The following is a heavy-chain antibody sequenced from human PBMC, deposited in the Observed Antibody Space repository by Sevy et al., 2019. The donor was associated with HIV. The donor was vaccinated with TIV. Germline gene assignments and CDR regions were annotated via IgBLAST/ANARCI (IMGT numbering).Heavy chain of an antibody. D-gene: IGHD3-10*01. V-gene: IGHV1-24*01. CDR2: FDPEDGDT. CDR1: GYTLTKLD. J-gene: IGHJ4*02. CDR3: TPMEYYPKIIGSSSGDY. Sequence: ASVKVSCKVSGYTLTKLDMHWVRQAPGKGLEWMGGFDPEDGDTFYAQKFQGRVTMTEDTSTDTAYMELSSLRSEDTAVYYCTPMEYYPKIIGSSSGDYWGQGTLVTVSS.